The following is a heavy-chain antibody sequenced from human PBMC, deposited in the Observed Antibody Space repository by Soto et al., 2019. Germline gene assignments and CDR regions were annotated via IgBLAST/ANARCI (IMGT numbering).Heavy chain of an antibody. J-gene: IGHJ4*02. V-gene: IGHV3-33*01. CDR3: ARDGGYSYGPGAFDY. CDR2: IWYDGSNK. CDR1: GFTFSSYG. Sequence: QVQLVESGGGVVQPGRSLRLSCAASGFTFSSYGMPWVRQAPGKGLEWVAVIWYDGSNKYYADSVKGRFTISRDNSKNTLYLQMNSLRAEDTAVYYCARDGGYSYGPGAFDYWGQGTLVTVSS. D-gene: IGHD5-18*01.